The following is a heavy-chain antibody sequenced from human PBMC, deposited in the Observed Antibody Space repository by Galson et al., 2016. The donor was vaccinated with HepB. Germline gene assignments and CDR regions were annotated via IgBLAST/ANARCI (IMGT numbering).Heavy chain of an antibody. J-gene: IGHJ6*02. CDR2: IYYTGST. CDR1: GGSINTWS. D-gene: IGHD1-14*01. CDR3: ARVYAGYQLMYNYGMDV. Sequence: SETLSLTCTVSGGSINTWSWSWIRQPPGKGLEWIGYIYYTGSTNYNPSVKSRVTISIGASKSHFSLKLTSVTAADTAVYYCARVYAGYQLMYNYGMDVWGQGTAVIVSS. V-gene: IGHV4-59*01.